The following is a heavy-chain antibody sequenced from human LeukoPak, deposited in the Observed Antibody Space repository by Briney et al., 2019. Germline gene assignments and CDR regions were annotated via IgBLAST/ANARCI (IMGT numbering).Heavy chain of an antibody. D-gene: IGHD2-2*01. J-gene: IGHJ5*02. CDR2: INHSGGT. CDR3: ARGLYCSSTSCHPVPFDP. V-gene: IGHV4-34*01. CDR1: RGSFSGYY. Sequence: SETLSLTCAVYRGSFSGYYWSWIRQPPGKGLEWIGEINHSGGTNYNPSLKSRVTISVDTSKNQFSLKLSSVTAADTAVYYCARGLYCSSTSCHPVPFDPWGQGTLVTVS.